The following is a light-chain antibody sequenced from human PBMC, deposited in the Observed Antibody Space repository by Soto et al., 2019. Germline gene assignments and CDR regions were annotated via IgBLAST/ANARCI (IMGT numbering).Light chain of an antibody. CDR3: QQYGSSLLLT. CDR2: GAS. J-gene: IGKJ4*01. Sequence: EIVLTQSPGTVSLSPGERATLSCRASQSVSSSYLAWYQQKPGQAPRLLIYGASSRATGIPDRFSGSGSGTDFTLTISRLEPEDFAVYYCQQYGSSLLLTFGGGTKVDIK. CDR1: QSVSSSY. V-gene: IGKV3-20*01.